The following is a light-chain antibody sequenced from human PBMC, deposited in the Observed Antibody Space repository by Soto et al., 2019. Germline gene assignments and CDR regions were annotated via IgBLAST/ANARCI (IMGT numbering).Light chain of an antibody. V-gene: IGLV1-44*01. CDR2: SNN. J-gene: IGLJ6*01. Sequence: QSVLTQPPSASGTPGQRVTISCSGSSSNIGSNTVNWYQQLPGTAPKLLIYSNNQRPSGVPDRFSGSKSGTSASLAISGLQSEDEADYYFAAWDDSLNGSDYNVFGSGTQLTVL. CDR1: SSNIGSNT. CDR3: AAWDDSLNGSDYNV.